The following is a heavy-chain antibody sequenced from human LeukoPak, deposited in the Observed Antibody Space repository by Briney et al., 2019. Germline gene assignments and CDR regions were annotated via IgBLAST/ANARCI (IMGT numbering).Heavy chain of an antibody. D-gene: IGHD6-6*01. Sequence: SQTLSLTCTVSGGSISSGNYYWSWIRQPPGKGLEWIGYIFYLGSTYYNPSLRSRVSISVNTFQNQFSLKLSSVTAADTAVYYCARGSWSSSIDYWGQGTLVTVSS. V-gene: IGHV4-30-4*01. CDR3: ARGSWSSSIDY. CDR2: IFYLGST. J-gene: IGHJ4*02. CDR1: GGSISSGNYY.